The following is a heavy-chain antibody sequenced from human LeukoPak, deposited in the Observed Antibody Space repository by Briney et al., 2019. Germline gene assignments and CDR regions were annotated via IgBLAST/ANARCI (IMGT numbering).Heavy chain of an antibody. V-gene: IGHV3-15*01. J-gene: IGHJ6*03. Sequence: GGSLRLSCAASGFTFSNAWMSWVRQAPGKGLEWVGRIKSKTDGGTTDYAAPVKGRFTISRDDSKNTLYLQMNSLKTEDTAVYYCTTDIPRSRYYKLVNYYMDVWGKGTTVTVSS. CDR3: TTDIPRSRYYKLVNYYMDV. CDR1: GFTFSNAW. D-gene: IGHD3-10*01. CDR2: IKSKTDGGTT.